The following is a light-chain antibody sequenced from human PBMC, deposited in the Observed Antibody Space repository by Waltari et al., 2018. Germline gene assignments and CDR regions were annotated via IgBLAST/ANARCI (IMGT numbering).Light chain of an antibody. J-gene: IGKJ1*01. V-gene: IGKV1-5*03. CDR2: KAS. Sequence: DIQMTQSPSTLSASVGDRVTITCRASQSISSWLAWYQQKPGKAPKLLRYKASSLESGVPSRVSGSGSGTEFTLTISSLQPDDFATYYCQQYNSYSPWTFGQGTKVEIK. CDR3: QQYNSYSPWT. CDR1: QSISSW.